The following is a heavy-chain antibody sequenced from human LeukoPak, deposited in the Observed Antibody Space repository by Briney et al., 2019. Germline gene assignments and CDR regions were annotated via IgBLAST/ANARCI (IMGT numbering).Heavy chain of an antibody. CDR1: GFIFSSYG. Sequence: GGSLRLSCGASGFIFSSYGMHWVRQAPGKGLEWVAVISYDGSNKYYADSVKGRFTISRDNSKNTLYLQMNSLRAEDTAVYYCAKTEPGITVAGTFDYWGQGTLVTVSS. CDR3: AKTEPGITVAGTFDY. D-gene: IGHD6-19*01. CDR2: ISYDGSNK. J-gene: IGHJ4*02. V-gene: IGHV3-30*18.